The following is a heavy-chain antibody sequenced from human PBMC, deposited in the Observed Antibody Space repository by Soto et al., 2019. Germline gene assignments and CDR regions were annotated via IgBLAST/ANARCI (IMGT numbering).Heavy chain of an antibody. Sequence: QVHLVQSGAEVKKPGSSVKVSCTTSGGSFNNYAVSWVRQAPGQGLEWMGGIIPNFDTPNYAQKFQDRVTIIADESTSTVFMELRSLRSNDKAVYYCAVAMVREILIFESSGMHVWGQGTTVIVSS. CDR2: IIPNFDTP. CDR3: AVAMVREILIFESSGMHV. CDR1: GGSFNNYA. D-gene: IGHD3-10*01. V-gene: IGHV1-69*01. J-gene: IGHJ6*02.